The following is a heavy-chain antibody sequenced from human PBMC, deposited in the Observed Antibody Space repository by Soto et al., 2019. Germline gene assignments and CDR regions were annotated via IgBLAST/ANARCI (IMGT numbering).Heavy chain of an antibody. CDR1: GFTFSSYG. V-gene: IGHV3-30*18. Sequence: SGGSLRLSCAASGFTFSSYGMHWVRQAPGKGLEWVAVISYDGSNKYYADSVKGRFTISRDNSKNTLYLQMNSLRAEDTAVYYCAKALPNSSGWYWGYYYYGMDVWGQGTTVTVSS. D-gene: IGHD6-19*01. CDR3: AKALPNSSGWYWGYYYYGMDV. J-gene: IGHJ6*02. CDR2: ISYDGSNK.